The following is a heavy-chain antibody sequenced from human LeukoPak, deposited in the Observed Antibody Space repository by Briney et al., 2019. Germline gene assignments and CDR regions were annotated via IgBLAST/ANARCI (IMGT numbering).Heavy chain of an antibody. CDR3: ARDQKVGATDY. CDR2: ISSSGSTI. J-gene: IGHJ4*02. V-gene: IGHV3-48*03. Sequence: GGSLRLSCAASGFTFSSYETNWVRQAPGKGLEWVSYISSSGSTIYYADSVKGRFTISRDNAKNSLYLQMNSLRAEDTAVYYCARDQKVGATDYWGQGTLVTVSS. CDR1: GFTFSSYE. D-gene: IGHD1-26*01.